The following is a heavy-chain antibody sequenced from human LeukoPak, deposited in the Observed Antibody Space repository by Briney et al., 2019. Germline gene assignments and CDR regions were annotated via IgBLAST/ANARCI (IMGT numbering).Heavy chain of an antibody. CDR1: GFTVSSNY. J-gene: IGHJ4*02. D-gene: IGHD3-22*01. CDR2: IYSGGST. V-gene: IGHV3-66*02. CDR3: ARAGYDSSGYYHDY. Sequence: GGSLRLSCAASGFTVSSNYMSWVRHAPGKGLEWVSVIYSGGSTYYADSVRGRFTISRDNSKNTLYLQMSSLRAEDTAVYYCARAGYDSSGYYHDYWGQGTLVTVSS.